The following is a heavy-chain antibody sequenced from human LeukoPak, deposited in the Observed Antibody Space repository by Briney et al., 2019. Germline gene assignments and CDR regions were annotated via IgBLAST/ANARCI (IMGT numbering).Heavy chain of an antibody. D-gene: IGHD6-25*01. CDR3: ARASAAGYNSVEY. Sequence: PGGSLRLSCAASGFTFSSYWMHWVRQAPGKGLVWVSRINSDGSSTSYADSVKGRFTISRDNAKNTLYLQMNSLRAEDTALYYCARASAAGYNSVEYWGQGTLVTVSS. CDR2: INSDGSST. V-gene: IGHV3-74*01. CDR1: GFTFSSYW. J-gene: IGHJ4*02.